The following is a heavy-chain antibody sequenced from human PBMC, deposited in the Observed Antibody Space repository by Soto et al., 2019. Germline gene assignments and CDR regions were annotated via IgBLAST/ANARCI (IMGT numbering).Heavy chain of an antibody. CDR2: ITGGATNA. D-gene: IGHD3-10*01. CDR1: GFTFSSYP. J-gene: IGHJ4*02. CDR3: AKEAALPGPCDS. V-gene: IGHV3-23*01. Sequence: EVQLLESGGGLVQPGGSLRLSCEASGFTFSSYPMSWVRQAPGKGLEWIPGITGGATNAYYADSVKGRITISRDNSKNTLYLQLNSLRAEDTAVYYCAKEAALPGPCDSWGQGTLVTVSS.